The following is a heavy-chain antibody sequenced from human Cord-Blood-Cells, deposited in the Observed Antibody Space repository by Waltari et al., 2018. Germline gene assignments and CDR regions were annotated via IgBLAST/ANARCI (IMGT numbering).Heavy chain of an antibody. CDR2: IYHRGST. CDR1: GGSISSSNW. J-gene: IGHJ5*02. V-gene: IGHV4-4*02. Sequence: QVQLQESGPGLVKPSGTLSLTCAVSGGSISSSNWWSWVRQPPGKGLEWIGEIYHRGSTTCNPSLKGRVTRSVDKSKNQFSLKLSSVTAADTAVYYCAGEQRGVDIVVVPAWGQGTLVTVSS. D-gene: IGHD2-2*03. CDR3: AGEQRGVDIVVVPA.